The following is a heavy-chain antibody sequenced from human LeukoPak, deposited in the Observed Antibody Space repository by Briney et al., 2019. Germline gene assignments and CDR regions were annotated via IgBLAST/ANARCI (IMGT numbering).Heavy chain of an antibody. V-gene: IGHV7-4-1*02. D-gene: IGHD3-22*01. CDR2: VNTNTGNP. J-gene: IGHJ4*02. CDR1: GYTFTDYA. CDR3: ASCNDSSGYFAY. Sequence: ASVKVSCKPSGYTFTDYAINWVRQAPGQGLSYRGWVNTNTGNPTYAQGFTGRFVFSSDSSVSTAYLQITSLKADDSAIYFCASCNDSSGYFAYWGQGTLVTVSS.